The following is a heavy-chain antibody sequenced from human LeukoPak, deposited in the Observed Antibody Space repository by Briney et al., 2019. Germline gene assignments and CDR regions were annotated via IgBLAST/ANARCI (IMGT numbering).Heavy chain of an antibody. CDR3: ARVGPGWYFDL. CDR1: GGSISSSYYY. Sequence: PSETLSLTCTVSGGSISSSYYYWGWIRQPPGKGLEWIGEINHSGSTNYNPSLKSRVTISVDTSKNQFSLKLSSVTAADTAVYYCARVGPGWYFDLWGRGTLVTVSS. CDR2: INHSGST. J-gene: IGHJ2*01. V-gene: IGHV4-39*07.